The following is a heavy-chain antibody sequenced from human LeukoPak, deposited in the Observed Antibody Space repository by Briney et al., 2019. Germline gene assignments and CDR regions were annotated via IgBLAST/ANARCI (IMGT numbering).Heavy chain of an antibody. CDR1: GYTFTSYD. D-gene: IGHD6-19*01. J-gene: IGHJ4*02. CDR3: ARGPRITTTLSRWLARGKAIDY. CDR2: MNPNSGST. Sequence: GASVKVSCKASGYTFTSYDINWVRQATGQGLEWMGWMNPNSGSTGYAQKFQGRVTITRNTSISTAYMELSSLRSEDTAVYYCARGPRITTTLSRWLARGKAIDYWGQGTLVTVSS. V-gene: IGHV1-8*03.